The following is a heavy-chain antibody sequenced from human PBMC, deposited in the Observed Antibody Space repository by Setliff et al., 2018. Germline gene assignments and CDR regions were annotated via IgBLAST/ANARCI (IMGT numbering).Heavy chain of an antibody. V-gene: IGHV7-4-1*02. CDR2: INTKTGDP. J-gene: IGHJ4*01. CDR1: GYSLNNYV. D-gene: IGHD4-17*01. Sequence: ASVKVSCKASGYSLNNYVMNWVRQAPGQGLEWMGWINTKTGDPSYAQGYTGRFAFSLDTSVNTAYLDISTLMTEDTAIYYCARADHLVTTTFDYWGQGTLVTVSS. CDR3: ARADHLVTTTFDY.